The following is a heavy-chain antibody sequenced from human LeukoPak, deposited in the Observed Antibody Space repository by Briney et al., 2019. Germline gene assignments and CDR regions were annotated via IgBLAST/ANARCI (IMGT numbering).Heavy chain of an antibody. CDR2: ISSSSSYI. J-gene: IGHJ6*03. Sequence: GRSLRLSCAASGFTFSSYSMNWVRQAPGKGLEWVSSISSSSSYIYYADSVKGRFTISRDNAKNSLYLQMNSLRAEDTAVYYCARDPSSGSYYVGFFYYYYMDVWGKGTTVTVSS. CDR3: ARDPSSGSYYVGFFYYYYMDV. V-gene: IGHV3-21*01. D-gene: IGHD1-26*01. CDR1: GFTFSSYS.